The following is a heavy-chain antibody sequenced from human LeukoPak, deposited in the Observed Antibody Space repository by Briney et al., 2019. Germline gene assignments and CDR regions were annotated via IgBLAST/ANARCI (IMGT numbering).Heavy chain of an antibody. CDR2: INPYTGGT. CDR3: ARGGYYASSGYYPPDAFDI. Sequence: ASVKVSCKASGYTFTRYYIHWVRQSPGQGLEWMGWINPYTGGTNYAQKFQGRVTMTRDTSIRTAYMELSRLRSDDTAVYYCARGGYYASSGYYPPDAFDIWGQGTMVTVSS. CDR1: GYTFTRYY. V-gene: IGHV1-2*02. J-gene: IGHJ3*02. D-gene: IGHD3-22*01.